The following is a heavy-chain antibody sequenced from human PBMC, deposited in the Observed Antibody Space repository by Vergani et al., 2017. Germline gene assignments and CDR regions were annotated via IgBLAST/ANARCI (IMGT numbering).Heavy chain of an antibody. J-gene: IGHJ5*02. CDR1: GGSISRSCYY. D-gene: IGHD2-8*01. Sequence: QLQLQESGPGLVKASETLSLTCTVSGGSISRSCYYWGWIRHPPGKGLEWIGSIHYSGNTYYNPSLKSRVTISVDTSKNQFSLKLSAVTAADTAVYYCARLGYCINGVCYYEASRSHGLGWFDPWGQGTLLTVSS. CDR2: IHYSGNT. CDR3: ARLGYCINGVCYYEASRSHGLGWFDP. V-gene: IGHV4-39*01.